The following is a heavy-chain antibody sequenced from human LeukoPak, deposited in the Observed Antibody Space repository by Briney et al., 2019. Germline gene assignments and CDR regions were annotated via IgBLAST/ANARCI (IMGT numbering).Heavy chain of an antibody. D-gene: IGHD6-6*01. Sequence: ASVKVFCKASGYTFTPYSMHWVRQAPGQGLEWMGVINPSGGSTNYAQKFQGRVTVTRDTSTSTVYMDLSSLRSEDTAVYYCAREQVAGRRSFDYWGQGTLVTVSS. V-gene: IGHV1-46*01. CDR1: GYTFTPYS. J-gene: IGHJ4*02. CDR3: AREQVAGRRSFDY. CDR2: INPSGGST.